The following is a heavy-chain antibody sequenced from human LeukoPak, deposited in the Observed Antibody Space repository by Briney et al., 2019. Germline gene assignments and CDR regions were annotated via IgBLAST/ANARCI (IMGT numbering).Heavy chain of an antibody. CDR2: INPNSGGT. Sequence: ASAKVSCKASGYTFTGYYMHWVRQAPGQGLEWMGWINPNSGGTNYAQKFQGRVTMTRDTSISTAYMELSRLRSDDTAVYYCARAWREYFDWFPFDYWGQGTLVTVSS. CDR1: GYTFTGYY. D-gene: IGHD3-9*01. V-gene: IGHV1-2*02. J-gene: IGHJ4*02. CDR3: ARAWREYFDWFPFDY.